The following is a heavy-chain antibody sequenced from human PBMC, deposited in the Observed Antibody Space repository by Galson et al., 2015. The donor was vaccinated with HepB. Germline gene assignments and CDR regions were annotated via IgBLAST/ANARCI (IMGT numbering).Heavy chain of an antibody. Sequence: SLRLSCAASGFTFSTYSMNWVRQAPGKGLEWVSYISTSSSSTYYADSVKGRFTIPRDNAKNLLYLQMNGLRAEDTAVYFCSRDKNDYYGSGSYYSYYGMDVWGQGTTVTVSS. CDR1: GFTFSTYS. V-gene: IGHV3-48*01. CDR2: ISTSSSST. D-gene: IGHD3-10*01. J-gene: IGHJ6*02. CDR3: SRDKNDYYGSGSYYSYYGMDV.